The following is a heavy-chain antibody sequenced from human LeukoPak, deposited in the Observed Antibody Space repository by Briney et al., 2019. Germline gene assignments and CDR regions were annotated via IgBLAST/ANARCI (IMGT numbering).Heavy chain of an antibody. J-gene: IGHJ4*02. Sequence: GGSLRLSCAASGFTFSSYAMHWVRQAPGKGLEWGAVISYDGSNKYYADSVKGRFTISRDNSKNTLYLQMNSLRAEDTAVYYCARGPIRFLEWSSFDYWGQGTLVTVSS. CDR3: ARGPIRFLEWSSFDY. CDR2: ISYDGSNK. D-gene: IGHD3-3*01. V-gene: IGHV3-30*01. CDR1: GFTFSSYA.